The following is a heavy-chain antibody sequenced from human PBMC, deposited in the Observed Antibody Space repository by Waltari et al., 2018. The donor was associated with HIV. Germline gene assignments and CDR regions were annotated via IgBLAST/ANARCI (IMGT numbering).Heavy chain of an antibody. Sequence: QVRLVQSGAEVKKPGSSVKISCKASGDTFSRNAVTWVRQAPGQGLEWMGRIIPVLHTADYAQKFQGRVTITVDRSTATVYMELSSLRSDDTAVYYCARGRGIHLGMDVWGQGTTVTVSS. D-gene: IGHD5-12*01. CDR1: GDTFSRNA. CDR2: IIPVLHTA. V-gene: IGHV1-69*04. CDR3: ARGRGIHLGMDV. J-gene: IGHJ6*02.